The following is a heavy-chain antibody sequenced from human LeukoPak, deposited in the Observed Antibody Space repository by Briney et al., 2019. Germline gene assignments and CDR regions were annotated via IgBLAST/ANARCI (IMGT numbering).Heavy chain of an antibody. CDR3: ARDKKSGESSEIDY. V-gene: IGHV3-30*04. J-gene: IGHJ4*02. D-gene: IGHD3-10*01. Sequence: PGGSLRLSCAASGFTFSSYAMHWVRQAPGKGLEWVAVISYDGSNKYYADPVKGRFTISRDNAKNTLNLQMNSLRAEDTAVYYCARDKKSGESSEIDYWGQGTLVTISS. CDR1: GFTFSSYA. CDR2: ISYDGSNK.